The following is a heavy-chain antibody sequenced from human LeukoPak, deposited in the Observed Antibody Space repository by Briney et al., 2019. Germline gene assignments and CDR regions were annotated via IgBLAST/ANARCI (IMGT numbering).Heavy chain of an antibody. CDR1: GGSISSGGYY. J-gene: IGHJ6*02. CDR2: IYYSGST. Sequence: SETLSLTCTVSGGSISSGGYYWSWIRQHPGKGLEWIGYIYYSGSTYYSPSLKSRVTISVDTSKNQFSLKLSSVTAADTAVYYCARDRDWYGMDVWGQGTTVTVSS. D-gene: IGHD3/OR15-3a*01. V-gene: IGHV4-31*03. CDR3: ARDRDWYGMDV.